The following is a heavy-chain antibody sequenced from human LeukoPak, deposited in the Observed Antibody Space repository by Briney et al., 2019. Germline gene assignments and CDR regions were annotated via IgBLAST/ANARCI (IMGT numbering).Heavy chain of an antibody. CDR3: AKRGHYSINWYHYFDY. CDR1: GFTFSTYG. J-gene: IGHJ4*02. V-gene: IGHV3-30*18. Sequence: PGGSLRLSCAASGFTFSTYGLRWVRQAPGKGLEWVXXXXSSGGSEYYADYVKGRFTISRDNSKNTLFLKINSLRPDDTAVYYCAKRGHYSINWYHYFDYWGQGTLVTVSS. D-gene: IGHD6-13*01. CDR2: XXSSGGSE.